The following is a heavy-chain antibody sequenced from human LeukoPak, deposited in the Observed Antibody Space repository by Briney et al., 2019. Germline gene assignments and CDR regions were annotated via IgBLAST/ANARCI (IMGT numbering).Heavy chain of an antibody. J-gene: IGHJ4*02. Sequence: SETLSLTCAVHGGSFGAHYWSWIRQPPGKGLEWIGEISHSGTSNYNPSLKSRVTISVDTSKNQFSLKLNSVTAADTAVYYCAREASGSPEYFDSWGQGNLVTVSS. V-gene: IGHV4-34*01. CDR1: GGSFGAHY. CDR3: AREASGSPEYFDS. CDR2: ISHSGTS. D-gene: IGHD1-26*01.